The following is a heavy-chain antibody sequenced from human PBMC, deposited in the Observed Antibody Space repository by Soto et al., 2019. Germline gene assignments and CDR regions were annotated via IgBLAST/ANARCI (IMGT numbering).Heavy chain of an antibody. CDR2: ISYDGSNK. V-gene: IGHV3-30-3*01. CDR1: GFTFSSYA. D-gene: IGHD3-9*01. Sequence: QVQLVESGGGVVQPGRSLRLSCAASGFTFSSYAMHWVRQAPGKGLEWVAVISYDGSNKYYADSVKGRFTISRDNSKNTLYLQMNSLRAEDTAVYYCARGTPQHFDWLYPYYYYGMDVWGQGTTVTVSS. J-gene: IGHJ6*02. CDR3: ARGTPQHFDWLYPYYYYGMDV.